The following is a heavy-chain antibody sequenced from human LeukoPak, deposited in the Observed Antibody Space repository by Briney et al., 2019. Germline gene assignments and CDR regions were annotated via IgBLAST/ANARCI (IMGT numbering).Heavy chain of an antibody. CDR2: ISSSGSTI. CDR1: GFTFSIYA. V-gene: IGHV3-48*04. D-gene: IGHD1-26*01. CDR3: AKDRYSGYD. J-gene: IGHJ4*02. Sequence: GGSLRLSCTASGFTFSIYAMNWVRQAPGKGLEWVSYISSSGSTIYYADSVKGRFTISRDNAKNSLYLQMNSLRAEDTAVYYCAKDRYSGYDWGQGTLVTVSS.